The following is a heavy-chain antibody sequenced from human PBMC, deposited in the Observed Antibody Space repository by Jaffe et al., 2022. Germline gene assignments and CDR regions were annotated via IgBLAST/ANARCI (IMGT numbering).Heavy chain of an antibody. J-gene: IGHJ4*02. CDR3: AREPTSIAARGGFDY. CDR2: IYHSGST. D-gene: IGHD6-6*01. V-gene: IGHV4-30-2*01. Sequence: QLQLQESGSGLVKPSQTLSLTCAVSGGSISSGGYSWSWIRQPPGKGLEWIGYIYHSGSTYYNPSLKSRVTISVDRSKNQFSLKLSSVTAADTAVYYCAREPTSIAARGGFDYWGQGTLVTVSS. CDR1: GGSISSGGYS.